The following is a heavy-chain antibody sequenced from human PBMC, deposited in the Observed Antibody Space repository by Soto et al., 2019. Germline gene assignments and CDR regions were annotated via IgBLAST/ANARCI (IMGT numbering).Heavy chain of an antibody. D-gene: IGHD6-13*01. V-gene: IGHV3-30-3*01. Sequence: GGSLRRSCAASGFTFSSYAMHWVRQAPGKGLEWVAVISYDGSNKYYADSVKGRFTISRDNSKNTLYLQMNSLRAEDTAVYYCARDVFNGGYSQSPTDYGMDVWGQGTTVTVSS. CDR2: ISYDGSNK. CDR3: ARDVFNGGYSQSPTDYGMDV. CDR1: GFTFSSYA. J-gene: IGHJ6*02.